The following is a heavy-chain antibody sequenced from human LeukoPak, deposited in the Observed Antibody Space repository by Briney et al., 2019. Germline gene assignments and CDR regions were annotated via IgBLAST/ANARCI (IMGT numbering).Heavy chain of an antibody. V-gene: IGHV3-33*06. CDR2: VWYDGRNR. D-gene: IGHD3-22*01. Sequence: SGGSLRLSCAASGYTFSRHGIHWVRQAPGKGLEWVAVVWYDGRNRDYADSVKGRFTISRDNSKNTLYLQMNSLRAEDTAVYYCAKGLGLWDDSSGYYYDDAFDIWGQGTMVTVSS. CDR1: GYTFSRHG. CDR3: AKGLGLWDDSSGYYYDDAFDI. J-gene: IGHJ3*02.